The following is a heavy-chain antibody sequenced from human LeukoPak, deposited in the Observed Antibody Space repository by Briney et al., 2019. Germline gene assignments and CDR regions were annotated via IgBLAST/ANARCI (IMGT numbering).Heavy chain of an antibody. CDR3: ARTDIVLMVYAPNWYFDL. J-gene: IGHJ2*01. CDR1: RFTFSTYA. CDR2: LTASGNTA. V-gene: IGHV3-23*01. D-gene: IGHD2-8*01. Sequence: GGSLRLSCAASRFTFSTYAMSWVRQAPGKGLAWVSGLTASGNTAFYADSVKGRFTISRDNSKNTLYLQMNSLRAEDTAVYYCARTDIVLMVYAPNWYFDLWGRGTLVTVSS.